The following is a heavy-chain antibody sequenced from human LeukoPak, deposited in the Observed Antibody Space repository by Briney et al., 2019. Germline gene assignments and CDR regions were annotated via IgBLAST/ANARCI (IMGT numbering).Heavy chain of an antibody. Sequence: GGSLRLSCAASGFTFSSYAMSWVRQAPGKGLEWVGRIKSKTDGGTTDYAAPVKGRFTISRDDSKNTLYLQMNSLKTEDTAVYYCTTDYDGSGSQPDYWGRGTLVTVSS. D-gene: IGHD3-10*01. J-gene: IGHJ4*02. CDR2: IKSKTDGGTT. V-gene: IGHV3-15*01. CDR1: GFTFSSYA. CDR3: TTDYDGSGSQPDY.